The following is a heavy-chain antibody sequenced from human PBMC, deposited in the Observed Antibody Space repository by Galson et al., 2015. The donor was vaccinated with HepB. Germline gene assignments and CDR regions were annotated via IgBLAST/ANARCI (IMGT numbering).Heavy chain of an antibody. CDR2: IWYDGIKK. Sequence: SLRLSCAATGFSFSTYGVHWVRQAPGKGLEWVVVIWYDGIKKYFADSVKGRFTISRDDSQNTLYLQMNSLRAEDTAIYYCARSPAAAGHFDFWGQGTLLTVSS. V-gene: IGHV3-33*01. J-gene: IGHJ4*02. CDR1: GFSFSTYG. D-gene: IGHD6-13*01. CDR3: ARSPAAAGHFDF.